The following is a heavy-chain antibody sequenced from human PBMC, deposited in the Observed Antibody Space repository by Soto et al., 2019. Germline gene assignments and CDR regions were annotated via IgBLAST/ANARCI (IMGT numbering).Heavy chain of an antibody. V-gene: IGHV4-30-4*01. D-gene: IGHD4-17*01. J-gene: IGHJ6*02. CDR2: IYYSGST. CDR3: ASHDYAHYGIDV. Sequence: PSETLSLTCTVSGGSISSGDYYWSWIRQPPGKGLEWIGYIYYSGSTYYNPSLKSRVTISVDTSKNQFSLKLSSVTSADTAVYYCASHDYAHYGIDVWGQGTTVTV. CDR1: GGSISSGDYY.